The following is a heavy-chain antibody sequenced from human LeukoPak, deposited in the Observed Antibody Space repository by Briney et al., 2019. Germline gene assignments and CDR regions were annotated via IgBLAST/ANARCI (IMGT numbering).Heavy chain of an antibody. D-gene: IGHD2-21*02. Sequence: ASVKVSCKASGGTFSSYAISWVRQAPGQGLEWMGGIIPIFGTANYAQKFQGRVTITADESTSTAHMELSSLRSEDTAVYYCARDKLCGGDCYDYYYYGMDVWGQGTTVTVSS. CDR2: IIPIFGTA. CDR3: ARDKLCGGDCYDYYYYGMDV. V-gene: IGHV1-69*13. J-gene: IGHJ6*02. CDR1: GGTFSSYA.